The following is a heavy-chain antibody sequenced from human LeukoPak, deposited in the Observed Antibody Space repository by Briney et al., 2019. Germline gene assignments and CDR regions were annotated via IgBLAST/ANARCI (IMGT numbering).Heavy chain of an antibody. CDR3: ARDRISINALDM. V-gene: IGHV4-59*11. CDR1: GDSITGHY. Sequence: SETLSLTCSVSGDSITGHYLTWIRQPPGNGLEWIGYISHIGSTNYNPSLKSRVTISVDTSKNQFSLKLTSVTAADTALYYYARDRISINALDMWGQGTMVTVSS. CDR2: ISHIGST. D-gene: IGHD1-14*01. J-gene: IGHJ3*02.